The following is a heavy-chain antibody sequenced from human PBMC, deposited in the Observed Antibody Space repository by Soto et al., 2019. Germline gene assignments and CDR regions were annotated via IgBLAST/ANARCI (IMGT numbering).Heavy chain of an antibody. CDR2: IYYSGST. Sequence: PSETLSLTCTVSGGSISSYYWSWIRQPPGKGLEWIGYIYYSGSTNYNPSLKSRVTISVDTSKNQFSLKLSSVTAADTAVYYCAREGPPIRAHNPPEYFQHWGKGTPVTVSS. CDR1: GGSISSYY. V-gene: IGHV4-59*12. J-gene: IGHJ1*01. CDR3: AREGPPIRAHNPPEYFQH.